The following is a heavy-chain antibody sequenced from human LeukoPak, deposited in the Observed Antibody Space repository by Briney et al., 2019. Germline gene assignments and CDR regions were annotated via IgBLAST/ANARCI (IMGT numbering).Heavy chain of an antibody. Sequence: NTSETLSLTCTVSGGSVSSGSYYWSWIRQPPGKGLEWIGSIYYSGSTYYNPSLKSRVTISVDTSKNQFSLKLSSVTAADTAVYYCASSSRSMGATRAFDIWGQGTMVPVSS. CDR1: GGSVSSGSYY. V-gene: IGHV4-39*01. CDR2: IYYSGST. CDR3: ASSSRSMGATRAFDI. D-gene: IGHD1-26*01. J-gene: IGHJ3*02.